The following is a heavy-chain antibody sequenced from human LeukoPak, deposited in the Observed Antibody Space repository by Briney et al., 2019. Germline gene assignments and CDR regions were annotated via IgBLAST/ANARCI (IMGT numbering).Heavy chain of an antibody. CDR2: IYHSGST. V-gene: IGHV4-38-2*02. D-gene: IGHD4-17*01. J-gene: IGHJ4*02. CDR3: ARVGGHYYGDYYFDY. CDR1: GGSISSYY. Sequence: SETLSLTCTVSGGSISSYYWSWIRQPPGKGLEWIGSIYHSGSTYYNPSLKSRVTISVDTSKNQFSLKLSSVTAADTAVYYCARVGGHYYGDYYFDYWGQGTLVTVSS.